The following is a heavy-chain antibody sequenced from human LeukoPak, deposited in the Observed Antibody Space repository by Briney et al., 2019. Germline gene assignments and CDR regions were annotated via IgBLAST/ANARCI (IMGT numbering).Heavy chain of an antibody. D-gene: IGHD3-9*01. CDR3: ARAPPQRYFDWFYQGTPWAGSLKFDP. Sequence: GGSLRLSCAASGFTFTSYNMNWVRQAPGKGLEWVSSITSSSSYIYYADSVKGRFTISRDNAKNSLYLQMDSLRDEDTAVYYCARAPPQRYFDWFYQGTPWAGSLKFDPWGQGTLVTVSS. V-gene: IGHV3-21*06. CDR1: GFTFTSYN. J-gene: IGHJ5*02. CDR2: ITSSSSYI.